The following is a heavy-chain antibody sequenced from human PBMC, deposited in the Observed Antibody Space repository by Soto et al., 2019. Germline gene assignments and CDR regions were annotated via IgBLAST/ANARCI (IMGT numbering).Heavy chain of an antibody. CDR3: AREVGRYSSSWYSFDY. V-gene: IGHV3-66*01. Sequence: GGSLRLSCAASGFTVSSNYMSWVRQAPGKGLEWDSVIYSGGSTYYADSVKDRFTISRDNSKNTLYLQMNSLRAEDTAVYYCAREVGRYSSSWYSFDYWGQGTLVTVSS. CDR1: GFTVSSNY. CDR2: IYSGGST. D-gene: IGHD6-13*01. J-gene: IGHJ4*02.